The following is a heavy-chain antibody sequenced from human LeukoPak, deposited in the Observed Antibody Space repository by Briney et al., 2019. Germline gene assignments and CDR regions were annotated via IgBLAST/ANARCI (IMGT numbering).Heavy chain of an antibody. V-gene: IGHV1-58*01. CDR1: GFTFTSSA. D-gene: IGHD3-22*01. Sequence: TSVKVSCKASGFTFTSSAVQWVRQARGQRLEWIGWIVVGSGNANYAQKFQERVTITRDMSTSTAYMELSSLRSEDTAVYYCAADSLAYYYDSSGYYRFDYWGQGTLVTVSS. J-gene: IGHJ4*02. CDR2: IVVGSGNA. CDR3: AADSLAYYYDSSGYYRFDY.